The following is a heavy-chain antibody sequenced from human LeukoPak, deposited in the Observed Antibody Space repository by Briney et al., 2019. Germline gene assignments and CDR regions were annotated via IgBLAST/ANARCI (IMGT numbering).Heavy chain of an antibody. CDR1: GGSLSSGSYN. CDR2: TYPSGIT. V-gene: IGHV4-61*02. Sequence: PSQTLSLTCTLSGGSLSSGSYNCGWGRQPAGRGPGRVVRTYPSGITNYNPSLKSRVTISVDTSKNQFSLKLSSVTAADTAVYYCAREGAARPPPNWYFDYWGQGTLVTVSS. CDR3: AREGAARPPPNWYFDY. D-gene: IGHD6-6*01. J-gene: IGHJ4*02.